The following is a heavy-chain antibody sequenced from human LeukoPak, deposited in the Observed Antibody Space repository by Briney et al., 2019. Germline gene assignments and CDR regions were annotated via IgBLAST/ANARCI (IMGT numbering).Heavy chain of an antibody. D-gene: IGHD6-19*01. CDR3: ARDGGKKQWLVRYNWFDP. CDR2: ISAYDGNT. V-gene: IGHV1-18*01. Sequence: ASVKVSCKASGYTFTSYGIIWVRQAPGQGLEWMGWISAYDGNTNYAQKLQGRVTMNTDTSTSTAYMELRSLRSDDTAVYYCARDGGKKQWLVRYNWFDPWGQGTLVTVSS. CDR1: GYTFTSYG. J-gene: IGHJ5*02.